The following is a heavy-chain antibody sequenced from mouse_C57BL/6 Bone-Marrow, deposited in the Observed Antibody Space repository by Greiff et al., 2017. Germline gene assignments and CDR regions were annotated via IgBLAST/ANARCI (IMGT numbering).Heavy chain of an antibody. V-gene: IGHV5-2*03. Sequence: EVMLVESGGGLVQPGESLKLSCESNEYEFPSHDMSWVRKTPEKRLELVAAINSDGGSTYYPDTMERRFIISRDNTKKTLYLQMSSLRSEDTALYYCARIYYYGSSHWYFDVWGTGTTVTVSS. CDR3: ARIYYYGSSHWYFDV. D-gene: IGHD1-1*01. CDR1: EYEFPSHD. J-gene: IGHJ1*03. CDR2: INSDGGST.